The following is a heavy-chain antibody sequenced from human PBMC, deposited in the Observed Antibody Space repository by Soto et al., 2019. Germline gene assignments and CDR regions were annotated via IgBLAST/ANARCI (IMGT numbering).Heavy chain of an antibody. CDR1: GFTFSSYA. CDR2: ISGSGDST. CDR3: AKRAWGSFYFDY. Sequence: GSLRLSCAASGFTFSSYAMSWVRQAPGKGLEWVSVISGSGDSTYYADSVKGRFTISRDNSKNTLYLQMNSLRAGDTALYYCAKRAWGSFYFDYWGQGTLVTVSS. V-gene: IGHV3-23*01. J-gene: IGHJ4*02. D-gene: IGHD7-27*01.